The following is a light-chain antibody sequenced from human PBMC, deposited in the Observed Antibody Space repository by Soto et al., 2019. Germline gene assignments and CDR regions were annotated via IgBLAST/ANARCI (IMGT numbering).Light chain of an antibody. CDR2: KAS. CDR1: QSITDW. Sequence: DIQMTQSPSTLSASVGDRVTITCRASQSITDWLAWYQQKPGKAPKLLIYKASSLESGVPSRFSGGGSGTEFTLTISSLQPDDFASYYCQHFSTDPYTFGQGTKLEI. J-gene: IGKJ2*01. V-gene: IGKV1-5*03. CDR3: QHFSTDPYT.